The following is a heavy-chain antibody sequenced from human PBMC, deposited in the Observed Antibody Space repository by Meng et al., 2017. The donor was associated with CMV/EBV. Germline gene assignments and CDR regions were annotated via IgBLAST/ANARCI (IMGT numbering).Heavy chain of an antibody. Sequence: GGSLRLSCAASGFTVSSNYMSWVRQAPGKGLEWVSVIYSGGSTYYSDSVKSRFTISRDKSKNTLHLQMNSQRAEETAVYYCARVATMVRGVIDYWGQGTLVTVSS. CDR1: GFTVSSNY. J-gene: IGHJ4*02. V-gene: IGHV3-53*01. CDR3: ARVATMVRGVIDY. D-gene: IGHD3-10*01. CDR2: IYSGGST.